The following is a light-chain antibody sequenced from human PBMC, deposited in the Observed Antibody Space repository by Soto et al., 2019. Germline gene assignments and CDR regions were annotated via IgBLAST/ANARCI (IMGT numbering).Light chain of an antibody. CDR2: KAS. CDR1: QSISSW. V-gene: IGKV1-5*03. CDR3: QQYNIYST. J-gene: IGKJ1*01. Sequence: DIQMTQSPSTLSASVGDRVTVTCRASQSISSWLAWYQQKPGEAPKLLIYKASTLEAGVPSRFSGSGSGTEFTLTISSLQPDDSATYYCQQYNIYSTFGQGTKVEIK.